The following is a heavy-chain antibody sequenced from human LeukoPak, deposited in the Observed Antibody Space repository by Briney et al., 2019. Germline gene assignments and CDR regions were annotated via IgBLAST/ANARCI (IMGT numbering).Heavy chain of an antibody. J-gene: IGHJ5*02. CDR1: GGSFSGYY. CDR2: INHSGST. Sequence: PSETLSLTCAVYGGSFSGYYWSWIRQPPGKGLEWIGEINHSGSTNYNPSLKSRVTISVDTSKNQFSLKLSSVTAADTAVSYCARGSHAGGNWFDPWGQGTLVTGPS. V-gene: IGHV4-34*01. CDR3: ARGSHAGGNWFDP. D-gene: IGHD3-10*01.